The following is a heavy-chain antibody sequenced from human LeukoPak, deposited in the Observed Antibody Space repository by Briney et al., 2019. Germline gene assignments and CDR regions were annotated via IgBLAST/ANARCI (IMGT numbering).Heavy chain of an antibody. Sequence: PGGSLRLSCAASGFIFSSYWMTWVRQAPGKGLEWVANIKQDGSAKSYVDSVKGRFTISRDNAKNSLYLQMNSLRAEDTAVYYCARAFGMDVWGQGTTVIVSS. V-gene: IGHV3-7*04. CDR2: IKQDGSAK. J-gene: IGHJ6*02. CDR1: GFIFSSYW. CDR3: ARAFGMDV.